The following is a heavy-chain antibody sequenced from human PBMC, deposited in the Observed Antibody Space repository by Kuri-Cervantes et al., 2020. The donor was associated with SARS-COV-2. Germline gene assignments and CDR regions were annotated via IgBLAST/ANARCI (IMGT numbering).Heavy chain of an antibody. J-gene: IGHJ6*02. Sequence: SVKVSCKASGGTFSSYAISWVRQAPGQGLEWMGGIIPIFGTANYAQKFQGRVTITADESTSTAYMELSSLRSEDTAAYYCARDNGDSGSYFVWGQGTTVTVSS. CDR1: GGTFSSYA. CDR2: IIPIFGTA. CDR3: ARDNGDSGSYFV. V-gene: IGHV1-69*13. D-gene: IGHD1-26*01.